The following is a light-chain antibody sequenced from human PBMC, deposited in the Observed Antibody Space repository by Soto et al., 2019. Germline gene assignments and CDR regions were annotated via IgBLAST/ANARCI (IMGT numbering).Light chain of an antibody. CDR3: HQYGSSPQT. V-gene: IGKV3-20*01. CDR1: QRVRSNY. J-gene: IGKJ1*01. CDR2: AAS. Sequence: EIVLTQSPGTLSLSPGERATLSCRASQRVRSNYLAWYQQKPVQAPRLLIYAASSRATGIPDRFSGSGSGTDFTLTISRLEPEDFAVYYCHQYGSSPQTFGQGTKVEIK.